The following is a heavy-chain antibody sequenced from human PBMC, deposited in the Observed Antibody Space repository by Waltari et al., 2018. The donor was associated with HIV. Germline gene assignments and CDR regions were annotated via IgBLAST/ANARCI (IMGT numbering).Heavy chain of an antibody. D-gene: IGHD3-22*01. V-gene: IGHV4-39*01. Sequence: QLQLQESGPGLVKPSETLSLTCTVSGGSISSSSYYWGWIRQPPGKGLGWIGSNYYSGSTYYNPSLKSRVTISVDTSKNQFSLKLSSVTAADTAVYYCATTYYYDSSGYSDAFDIWGQGTMVTVSS. CDR2: NYYSGST. J-gene: IGHJ3*02. CDR3: ATTYYYDSSGYSDAFDI. CDR1: GGSISSSSYY.